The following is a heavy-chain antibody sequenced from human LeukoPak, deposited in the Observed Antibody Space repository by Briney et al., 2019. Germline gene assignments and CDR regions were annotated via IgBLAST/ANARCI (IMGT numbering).Heavy chain of an antibody. J-gene: IGHJ4*02. Sequence: GASVKVSCKASGYTFTSYAISWVRQAPGQGLEWMGGIIPIFGTANYAQKFQGRVTITAGKSTSTAYMELSSLRSEDTAVYYCARNGWFGELYEPDYWGQGTLVTVSS. CDR3: ARNGWFGELYEPDY. D-gene: IGHD3-10*01. CDR1: GYTFTSYA. V-gene: IGHV1-69*06. CDR2: IIPIFGTA.